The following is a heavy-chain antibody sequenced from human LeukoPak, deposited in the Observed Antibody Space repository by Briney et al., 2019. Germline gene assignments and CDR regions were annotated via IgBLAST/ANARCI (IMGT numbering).Heavy chain of an antibody. Sequence: TSETLSLTCTVSGGSISSSSYYWGWIRQPPGKGLEWIGSIYYSGSTYYNPSLKSRVTISVDTSKNQFSLKLSSVTAADTAVYYCARKQWVEYYFESWGQGTLVTVSS. CDR3: ARKQWVEYYFES. J-gene: IGHJ4*02. V-gene: IGHV4-39*01. CDR1: GGSISSSSYY. CDR2: IYYSGST. D-gene: IGHD6-19*01.